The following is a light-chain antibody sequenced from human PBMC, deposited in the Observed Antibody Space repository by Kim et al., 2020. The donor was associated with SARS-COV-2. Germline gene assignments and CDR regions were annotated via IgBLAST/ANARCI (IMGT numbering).Light chain of an antibody. V-gene: IGKV3-20*01. J-gene: IGKJ2*01. CDR2: GTS. Sequence: LSPGERAPLSCRASQSVSSSYLAWYQQKPGQAPRLLIYGTSSRATGIPDRFSGSGSGTDFTLTISRLEPEDFAVYYCQQYGSSPYTFGQGTKLEI. CDR3: QQYGSSPYT. CDR1: QSVSSSY.